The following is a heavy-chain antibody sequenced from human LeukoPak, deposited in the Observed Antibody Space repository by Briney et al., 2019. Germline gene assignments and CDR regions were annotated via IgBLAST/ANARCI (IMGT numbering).Heavy chain of an antibody. CDR2: ISSNGGST. J-gene: IGHJ4*02. D-gene: IGHD5-12*01. CDR1: GFTFSSYA. CDR3: GSGRDSGYDVQTPFDY. Sequence: GGSLRLSCSASGFTFSSYAMHWVRQAPGKGLGYVSAISSNGGSTYYADSVKGRFTISRDNSKNTLYLQMSSLRAEDTAVYYCGSGRDSGYDVQTPFDYWGQGTLVTVSS. V-gene: IGHV3-64D*09.